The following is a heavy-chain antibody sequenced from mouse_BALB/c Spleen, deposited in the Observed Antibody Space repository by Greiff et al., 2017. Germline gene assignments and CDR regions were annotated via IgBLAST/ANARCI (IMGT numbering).Heavy chain of an antibody. V-gene: IGHV3-2*02. CDR2: ISYSGST. D-gene: IGHD2-3*01. Sequence: EVNLVESGPGLVKPSQSLSLTCTVTGYSITSDYAWNWIRQFPGNKLEWMGYISYSGSTSYNPSLKSRISITRDTSKNQFFLQLNSVTTEDTATYYFARGGLLGAMDYWGQGTSVTVSS. J-gene: IGHJ4*01. CDR1: GYSITSDYA. CDR3: ARGGLLGAMDY.